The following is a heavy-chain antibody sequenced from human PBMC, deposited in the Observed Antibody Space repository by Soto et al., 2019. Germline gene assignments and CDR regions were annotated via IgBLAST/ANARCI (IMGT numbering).Heavy chain of an antibody. V-gene: IGHV1-18*04. Sequence: ASVKVSCKASGYTFTSYGISWVRQAPGQGLEWMGWISAYNGNTNYAQKLQGRVTMTTDTSTSTAYMELRSLRSDDTAVYYCARDQAYCGGDCYPRDFDYWGQGTLVTVSS. CDR3: ARDQAYCGGDCYPRDFDY. CDR2: ISAYNGNT. CDR1: GYTFTSYG. J-gene: IGHJ4*02. D-gene: IGHD2-21*02.